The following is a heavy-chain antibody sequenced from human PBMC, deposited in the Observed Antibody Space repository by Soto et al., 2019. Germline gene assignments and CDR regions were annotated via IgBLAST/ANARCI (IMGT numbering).Heavy chain of an antibody. D-gene: IGHD1-1*01. CDR1: GGTFSTYA. V-gene: IGHV1-69*12. J-gene: IGHJ6*02. CDR2: VIPILGTT. CDR3: ARHAGTYSYTDMDV. Sequence: QVQLVQSGAEVKKPGSSVKVSCKASGGTFSTYAISWVRQAPGQGLEWMGGVIPILGTTNNAQKFQGRVTITAAESTGTAYIELSSLSSEDTAVYFCARHAGTYSYTDMDVWGHGTTVTLSS.